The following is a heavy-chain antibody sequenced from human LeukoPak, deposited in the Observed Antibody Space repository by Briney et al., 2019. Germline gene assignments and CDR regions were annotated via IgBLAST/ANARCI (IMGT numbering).Heavy chain of an antibody. Sequence: GASVTVSCKASGGTFSSYAISWVRQAPGQGLEWMGRIIPILGIANYAQRFQGRVTITADKSTSTAYMELSSLRSEDTAVYYCARDDATVTTFDYWGQGTLVTVSS. CDR3: ARDDATVTTFDY. J-gene: IGHJ4*02. V-gene: IGHV1-69*04. D-gene: IGHD4-17*01. CDR1: GGTFSSYA. CDR2: IIPILGIA.